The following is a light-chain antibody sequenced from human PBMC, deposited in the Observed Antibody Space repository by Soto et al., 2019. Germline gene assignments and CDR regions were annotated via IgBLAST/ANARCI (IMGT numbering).Light chain of an antibody. V-gene: IGKV3-20*01. CDR2: DAS. J-gene: IGKJ4*01. CDR1: QTVRNNY. CDR3: QQFSRYPLT. Sequence: VLTQSPGTLSLSPGARATLSCRASQTVRNNYLAWYQQKHGQAPRLMIYDASSRATGIPDRFSGVVSGTDGTITISRLEPEDGEVYYGQQFSRYPLTFGGGTKVDIK.